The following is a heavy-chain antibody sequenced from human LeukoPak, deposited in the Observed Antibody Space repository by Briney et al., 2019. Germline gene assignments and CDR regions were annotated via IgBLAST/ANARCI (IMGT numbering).Heavy chain of an antibody. CDR2: IYHSVST. J-gene: IGHJ3*02. CDR1: GYSISSVYY. V-gene: IGHV4-38-2*02. D-gene: IGHD3-22*01. CDR3: ARGPYTYDSSGAFDI. Sequence: SETLSLTCTVSGYSISSVYYWGWIRQPPAKGLAWIGSIYHSVSTYYNPSLTRRVTISVATSKNQSSLKFTSVTAADTAVYFAARGPYTYDSSGAFDIWGQGTMVTVS.